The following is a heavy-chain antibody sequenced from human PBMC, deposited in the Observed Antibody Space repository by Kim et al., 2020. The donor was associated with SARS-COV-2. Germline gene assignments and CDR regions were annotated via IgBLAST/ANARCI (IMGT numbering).Heavy chain of an antibody. J-gene: IGHJ4*02. CDR1: GGSISSGGYY. CDR3: ARGQSRITMQVVVVGAFDY. CDR2: IYYSGST. Sequence: SETLSLTCTVSGGSISSGGYYWSWIRQHPGKGLEWIGYIYYSGSTYYNPSLKSRVTISVDTSTNQFSLKLSSVTAADTAVYYCARGQSRITMQVVVVGAFDYGGQGTVVTVPS. D-gene: IGHD3-22*01. V-gene: IGHV4-31*03.